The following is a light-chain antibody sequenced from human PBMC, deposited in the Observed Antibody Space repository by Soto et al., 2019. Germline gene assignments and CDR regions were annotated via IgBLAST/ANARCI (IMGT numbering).Light chain of an antibody. J-gene: IGKJ3*01. CDR1: QDITNS. Sequence: DIQMTQSPSSLSASVGDRVTTTCHARQDITNSLSWYQQRPGKAPRLLIYDASVLDRGVPSRFSGSGSGTNFTFTISSLQPEDIATYFCQQYEILPPAFGPGTKVDFK. CDR2: DAS. V-gene: IGKV1-33*01. CDR3: QQYEILPPA.